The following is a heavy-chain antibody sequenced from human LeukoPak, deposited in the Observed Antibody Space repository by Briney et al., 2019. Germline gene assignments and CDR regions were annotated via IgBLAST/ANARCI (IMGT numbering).Heavy chain of an antibody. CDR2: IYTSGST. J-gene: IGHJ4*02. CDR3: ATLGYSSGTDY. D-gene: IGHD5-18*01. V-gene: IGHV4-61*02. CDR1: GDSISGGSYY. Sequence: SETLSLTCTVSGDSISGGSYYWTWIRQPAGKGLEWIGRIYTSGSTNYNPSLKSRVTISIDTSKNQFSLKLSSVTAADTAVYYCATLGYSSGTDYWGLGTRVTVSS.